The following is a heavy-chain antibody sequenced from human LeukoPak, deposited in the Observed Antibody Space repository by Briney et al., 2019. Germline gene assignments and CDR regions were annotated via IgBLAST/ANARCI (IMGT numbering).Heavy chain of an antibody. Sequence: GGSPRLSCAASGFIVSGTYMTWVRQAPGKGMECVSITYSGGDTYYTDSVKGRFSVSRDNSKNALYLQMNSLRVDDTAVYYCARGSCSNIRCHDAFDIWGQGTMVTVSS. CDR2: TYSGGDT. J-gene: IGHJ3*02. CDR3: ARGSCSNIRCHDAFDI. V-gene: IGHV3-53*01. CDR1: GFIVSGTY. D-gene: IGHD2-2*01.